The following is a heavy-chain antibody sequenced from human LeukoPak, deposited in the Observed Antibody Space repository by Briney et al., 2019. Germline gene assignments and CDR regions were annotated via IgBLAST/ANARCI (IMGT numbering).Heavy chain of an antibody. CDR2: LYSSRST. CDR3: ARSLVYYYDSSGYAPGY. V-gene: IGHV4-59*02. Sequence: SETLSLTCTVSAASVSGHSWTWIRQPPGKGLEWIGYLYSSRSTDYNPSLKSRVTISVDTSKNQFSLKLSSVTAADTAVYYCARSLVYYYDSSGYAPGYWGQGTLVTVSS. J-gene: IGHJ4*02. D-gene: IGHD3-22*01. CDR1: AASVSGHS.